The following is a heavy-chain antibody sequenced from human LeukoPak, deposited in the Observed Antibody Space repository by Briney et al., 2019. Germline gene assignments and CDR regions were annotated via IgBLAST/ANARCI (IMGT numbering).Heavy chain of an antibody. CDR3: ARDRVGSSWSEFDS. V-gene: IGHV3-64*01. J-gene: IGHJ4*02. CDR1: GFTFSIYA. Sequence: GGSLRLSCAASGFTFSIYAMHWVRQAPGKGLEYVSAISGNGVSTSYANSVKGRFTMSRDNSKNTLFLQMDSLRAEDTAVYYCARDRVGSSWSEFDSWGQGTLVTVSS. D-gene: IGHD6-13*01. CDR2: ISGNGVST.